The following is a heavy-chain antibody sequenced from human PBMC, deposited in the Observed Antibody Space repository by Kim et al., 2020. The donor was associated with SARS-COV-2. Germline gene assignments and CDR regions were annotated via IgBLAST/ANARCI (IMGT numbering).Heavy chain of an antibody. D-gene: IGHD1-26*01. V-gene: IGHV3-21*01. Sequence: SSYIYYADSVKGRFTISRDNAKTSLYLQMNSLRAEDTAVYYCARDRSPRWGQGTLVTVSS. J-gene: IGHJ4*02. CDR3: ARDRSPR. CDR2: SSYI.